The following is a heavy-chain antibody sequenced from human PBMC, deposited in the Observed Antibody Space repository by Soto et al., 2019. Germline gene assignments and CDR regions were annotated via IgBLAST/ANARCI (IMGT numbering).Heavy chain of an antibody. Sequence: EVQLLESGGGLVQPGRSLRLSCTASGFTFSSHAMTWVRQAPGKGLEWVSGLSDSGDIYYADSVKGRFTIYRDNSMNTLYLRMNTLRVEDTAVYYCAKVSSSWYAGFFDLWGQGTLVTVSS. CDR2: LSDSGDI. V-gene: IGHV3-23*01. J-gene: IGHJ4*02. CDR1: GFTFSSHA. CDR3: AKVSSSWYAGFFDL. D-gene: IGHD6-13*01.